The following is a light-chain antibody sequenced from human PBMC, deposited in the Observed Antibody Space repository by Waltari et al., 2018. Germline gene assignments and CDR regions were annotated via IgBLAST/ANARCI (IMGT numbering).Light chain of an antibody. CDR3: SSYISSDTLEL. CDR1: RRSIGTYNY. Sequence: HSALTQPASVSGSPGQSLTISCTGSRRSIGTYNYVYWYQQHPGKAPKFMIFDVSNPPSGVSNRFSVSKPGNTASLTISGLQAEDEADYYCSSYISSDTLELFGGGTSLTVL. J-gene: IGLJ2*01. V-gene: IGLV2-14*03. CDR2: DVS.